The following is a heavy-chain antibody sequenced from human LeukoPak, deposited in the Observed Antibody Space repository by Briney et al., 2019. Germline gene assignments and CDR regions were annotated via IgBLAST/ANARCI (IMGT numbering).Heavy chain of an antibody. CDR2: IYSGGTT. Sequence: GGSLRLSCAASGFTVSTNYMTWVRQAPGKGLEWVSAIYSGGTTYYADSVKGRFTVSRDNAKNSLYLQMSSLRAEDTAFYYCVKDSDGADSPYWGQGILVTVSS. CDR1: GFTVSTNY. J-gene: IGHJ4*02. CDR3: VKDSDGADSPY. V-gene: IGHV3-53*05. D-gene: IGHD4-23*01.